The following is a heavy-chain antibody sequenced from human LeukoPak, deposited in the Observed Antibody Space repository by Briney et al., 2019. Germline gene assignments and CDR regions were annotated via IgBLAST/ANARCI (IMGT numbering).Heavy chain of an antibody. V-gene: IGHV3-7*01. D-gene: IGHD2-15*01. CDR2: IRQDGSDE. CDR3: AGGQGWHFDL. Sequence: GGSLRLSCAASGFTFSSYAMSWFRQAPGKGLEWVADIRQDGSDEHYVASVKGRFTISRDSTSLFLQMNSLRAEDTAVYYCAGGQGWHFDLWGRGTLITVSS. CDR1: GFTFSSYA. J-gene: IGHJ2*01.